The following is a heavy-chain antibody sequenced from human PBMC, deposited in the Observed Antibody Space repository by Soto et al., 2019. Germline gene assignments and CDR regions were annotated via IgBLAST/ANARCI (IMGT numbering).Heavy chain of an antibody. CDR1: GFTFSTYA. D-gene: IGHD3-10*01. CDR3: AREYGSGSYYTGY. V-gene: IGHV3-23*01. Sequence: PGGSLRLSCAASGFTFSTYAMNWVRQAPGERLEWVSGISDSGGSTYYADSVKGRFTISRDNSKNTLYLQMNSLRAEDTAVYYCAREYGSGSYYTGYWGQGTLVTVSS. CDR2: ISDSGGST. J-gene: IGHJ4*02.